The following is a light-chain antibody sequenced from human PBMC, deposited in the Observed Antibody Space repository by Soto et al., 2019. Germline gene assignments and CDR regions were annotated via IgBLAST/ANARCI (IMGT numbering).Light chain of an antibody. Sequence: QSVLTQPPSVSGAPGQRVTISCTGSSSNIGAGYDIHWYQHLPGTAPKLLIYANSNRPSGVPDRFSGSKSGTSASLAITGLQAEDEGDYYCQSYDSSLSGSVFGGGTKVTVL. CDR1: SSNIGAGYD. CDR3: QSYDSSLSGSV. J-gene: IGLJ2*01. CDR2: ANS. V-gene: IGLV1-40*01.